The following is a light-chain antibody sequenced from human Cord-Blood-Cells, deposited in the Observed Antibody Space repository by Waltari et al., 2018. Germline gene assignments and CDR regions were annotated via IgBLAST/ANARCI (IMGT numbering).Light chain of an antibody. Sequence: QPALTPPRPVSGPPGRSVTISCTGTSTDVRGYNYVSWYQQHPVKAPKLMIYDVSKRPSGVPDRFSGSKSGNTASLTISGLQAEDEADYYCCSYAGSYTLYVFGTGTKVTVL. CDR1: STDVRGYNY. CDR3: CSYAGSYTLYV. CDR2: DVS. V-gene: IGLV2-11*01. J-gene: IGLJ1*01.